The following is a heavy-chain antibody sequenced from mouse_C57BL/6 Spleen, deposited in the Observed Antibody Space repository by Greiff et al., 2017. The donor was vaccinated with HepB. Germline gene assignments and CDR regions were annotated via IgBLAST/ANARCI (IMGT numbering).Heavy chain of an antibody. V-gene: IGHV1-64*01. Sequence: QVQLKESGAELVKPGASVKLSCKASGYTFTSYWMHWVKQRPGQGLEWIGMIHPNSGSTNYNEKFKSKATLTVDKSSSTAYMQLSSLTSEDSAVYYCARSGYYYGSSSGRDYWGQGTTLTVSS. J-gene: IGHJ2*01. CDR2: IHPNSGST. D-gene: IGHD1-1*01. CDR1: GYTFTSYW. CDR3: ARSGYYYGSSSGRDY.